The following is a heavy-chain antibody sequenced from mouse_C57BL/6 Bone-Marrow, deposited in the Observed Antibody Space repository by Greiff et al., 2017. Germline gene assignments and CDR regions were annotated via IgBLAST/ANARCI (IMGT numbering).Heavy chain of an antibody. CDR1: GFTFSDYG. CDR2: ISSGSSTI. CDR3: ARSGYALAWFAY. V-gene: IGHV5-17*01. D-gene: IGHD2-2*01. Sequence: EVMLVESGGGLVKPGGSLKLSCAASGFTFSDYGMHWVRQAPEKGLEWVAYISSGSSTIYYADTVKGRFTISRDNAKNTLFLQMTSLRSEDTAMYYCARSGYALAWFAYWGQGTLVTVSA. J-gene: IGHJ3*01.